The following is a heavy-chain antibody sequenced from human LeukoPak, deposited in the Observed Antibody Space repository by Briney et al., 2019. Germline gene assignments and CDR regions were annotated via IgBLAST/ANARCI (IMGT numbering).Heavy chain of an antibody. D-gene: IGHD2-2*02. J-gene: IGHJ4*02. CDR3: VSTPAIRRLNF. Sequence: GGSLRLSCAASGLSITDYYMSWIRQAPGGGLQWIAYISSVTSAIHYANSMKGRFTMSRDNAKNSVYLQMNSLRTEDTAMYFCVSTPAIRRLNFWGQGTLVAVSS. CDR2: ISSVTSAI. V-gene: IGHV3-11*01. CDR1: GLSITDYY.